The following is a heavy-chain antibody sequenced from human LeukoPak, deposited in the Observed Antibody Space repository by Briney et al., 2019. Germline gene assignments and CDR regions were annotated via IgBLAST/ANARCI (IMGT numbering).Heavy chain of an antibody. J-gene: IGHJ4*02. CDR1: GYTFTGYY. CDR2: FNPNSGGT. V-gene: IGHV1-2*02. D-gene: IGHD2-2*01. Sequence: ASVKVSCKASGYTFTGYYMHWVRQAPGQGLEWMGWFNPNSGGTNYAQKFQGRVTMTRDTSISTAYMELSRLRSDDTAVYYCARSDIVVVPAAIEVDYWGQGTLVTVS. CDR3: ARSDIVVVPAAIEVDY.